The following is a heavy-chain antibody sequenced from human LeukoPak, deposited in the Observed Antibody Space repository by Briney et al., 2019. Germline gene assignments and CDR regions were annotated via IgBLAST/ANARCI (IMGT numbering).Heavy chain of an antibody. CDR1: GYSFTGYY. V-gene: IGHV1-2*02. CDR3: ARDRTTNHDYYYYMDV. D-gene: IGHD1-14*01. Sequence: ASVKVSCKASGYSFTGYYIHWVRQAPGQGLEWMGWLNPKSGGTNYAQKFQGRVTMTRDTSITTAFMELSRLIPDDTAVYYCARDRTTNHDYYYYMDVWGRGTTVTVSS. CDR2: LNPKSGGT. J-gene: IGHJ6*03.